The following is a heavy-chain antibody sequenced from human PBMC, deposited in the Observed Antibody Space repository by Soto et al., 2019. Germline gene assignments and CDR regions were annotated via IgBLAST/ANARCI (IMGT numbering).Heavy chain of an antibody. CDR2: IIPIFGTA. CDR3: ARGGKRWLQWFDY. CDR1: GGTFSSYA. Sequence: SVKVSCKASGGTFSSYAISWVRQAPGQGLEWMGGIIPIFGTANYAQKFQGRVTITADESTSTAYMELSSLRSEDTAVYYCARGGKRWLQWFDYWGQGTLVTVSS. J-gene: IGHJ4*02. D-gene: IGHD5-12*01. V-gene: IGHV1-69*13.